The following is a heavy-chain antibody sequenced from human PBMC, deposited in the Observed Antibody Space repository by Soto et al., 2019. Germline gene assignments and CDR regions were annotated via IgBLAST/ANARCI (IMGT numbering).Heavy chain of an antibody. CDR2: INSDGSST. Sequence: EVQLVESGGGLVHPGGSLRLSCAASGFTFSSHWMHWVRQGPGKGLVGVSRINSDGSSTIYANSVKGRFTISRDNAKKTLYVQMNRLRAEDTAVYFCARDGKLELPDYYGMDVWGQGTTVTVSS. CDR1: GFTFSSHW. J-gene: IGHJ6*02. D-gene: IGHD1-7*01. CDR3: ARDGKLELPDYYGMDV. V-gene: IGHV3-74*01.